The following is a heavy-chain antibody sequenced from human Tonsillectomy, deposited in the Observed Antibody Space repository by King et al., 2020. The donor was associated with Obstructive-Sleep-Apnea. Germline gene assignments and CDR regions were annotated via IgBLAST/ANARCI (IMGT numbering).Heavy chain of an antibody. J-gene: IGHJ6*02. D-gene: IGHD3-9*01. CDR3: ARGADYDILTGYYGIYAMDV. CDR2: IYYSGST. V-gene: IGHV4-59*08. CDR1: GGSISRYY. Sequence: QLQESGPGLVKPSETLSLTCTISGGSISRYYWNWVRQSPEKGLEWIGYIYYSGSTNYNPSLQSRFTISVDTSKNQFSLKLSSVTAADTAVYYCARGADYDILTGYYGIYAMDVWGQGTTVTVSS.